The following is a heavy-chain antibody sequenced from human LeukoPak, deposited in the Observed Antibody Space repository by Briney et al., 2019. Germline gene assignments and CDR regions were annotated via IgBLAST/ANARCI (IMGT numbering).Heavy chain of an antibody. Sequence: GGSLRLSCAASGFTFSSYSMEWVRQAPGKGLEWVSAISWRSGNIGYADSVKGRFTISRDSAKNSLYLQMNSLRPEDTALYYCAKDRGSTSWYGFDFWGQGALVTVSS. V-gene: IGHV3-9*01. D-gene: IGHD6-13*01. J-gene: IGHJ4*02. CDR3: AKDRGSTSWYGFDF. CDR1: GFTFSSYS. CDR2: ISWRSGNI.